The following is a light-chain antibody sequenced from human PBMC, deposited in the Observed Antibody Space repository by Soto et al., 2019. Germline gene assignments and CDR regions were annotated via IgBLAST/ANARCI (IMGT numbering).Light chain of an antibody. CDR2: DSN. V-gene: IGLV1-40*01. J-gene: IGLJ1*01. CDR1: SSNIGAGYH. Sequence: QSVLTQPPSGSGAPGQRVTISCTGRSSNIGAGYHVHWYQQLPGTAPKLLISDSNNRPSGVPDRFSGSKSGTSASLAITGLQAEHEADYYCQSYDSNLSAYVFGTGTKVTVL. CDR3: QSYDSNLSAYV.